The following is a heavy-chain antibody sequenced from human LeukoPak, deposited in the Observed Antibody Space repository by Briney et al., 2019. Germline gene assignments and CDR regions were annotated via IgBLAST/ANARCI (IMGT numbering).Heavy chain of an antibody. CDR2: IYDSGST. V-gene: IGHV4-59*01. J-gene: IGHJ4*02. Sequence: SETLSLTCTVSGDSISGYYWTWIRQPPGEGLEWLGYIYDSGSTNYNPSLKSRVTMSLDTSKNQFSLKLTSVTAADTAVYYCARDLTPEGIDFWGQGTLVTVSS. D-gene: IGHD3-9*01. CDR1: GDSISGYY. CDR3: ARDLTPEGIDF.